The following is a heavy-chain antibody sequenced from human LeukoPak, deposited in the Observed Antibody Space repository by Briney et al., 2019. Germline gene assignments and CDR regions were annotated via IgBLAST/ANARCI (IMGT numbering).Heavy chain of an antibody. CDR3: AKGEYSSAVDY. CDR2: ISSSGSTI. J-gene: IGHJ4*02. V-gene: IGHV3-11*04. D-gene: IGHD6-6*01. CDR1: GFTVSSNY. Sequence: PGGSLRLSCAASGFTVSSNYMSWVRQAPGKGLEWVSYISSSGSTIYYADSVKGRFTISRDNAKNSLYLQMNSLRAEDTAVYYCAKGEYSSAVDYWGQGTLVTVSS.